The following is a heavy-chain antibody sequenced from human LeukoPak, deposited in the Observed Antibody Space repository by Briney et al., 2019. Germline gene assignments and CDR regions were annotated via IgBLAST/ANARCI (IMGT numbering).Heavy chain of an antibody. CDR1: GFTFSNYV. Sequence: GGSLRLSCAASGFTFSNYVMSWVRQAPGKGLEWVSTISGSGISTYYADSVKGRFTISRDNSKNTLYLQMNSLRAEDTAIYYCAKREGYSQSYWGQGTLVTVSS. D-gene: IGHD5-12*01. V-gene: IGHV3-23*01. J-gene: IGHJ4*02. CDR2: ISGSGIST. CDR3: AKREGYSQSY.